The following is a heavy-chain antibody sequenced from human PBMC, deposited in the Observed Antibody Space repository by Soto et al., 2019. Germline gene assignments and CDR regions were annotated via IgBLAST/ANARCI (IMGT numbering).Heavy chain of an antibody. CDR2: ISGSGGST. Sequence: PGGSLRLSCAASGFTFSSYAMSLVRQAPGKGLEWVSAISGSGGSTYYADSVKGRFTISRDNSKNTLYLQMNSLRAEDTAVYYCAKAEDSISSTSCPMYWGQGTLVTVSS. D-gene: IGHD2-2*01. CDR1: GFTFSSYA. CDR3: AKAEDSISSTSCPMY. V-gene: IGHV3-23*01. J-gene: IGHJ4*02.